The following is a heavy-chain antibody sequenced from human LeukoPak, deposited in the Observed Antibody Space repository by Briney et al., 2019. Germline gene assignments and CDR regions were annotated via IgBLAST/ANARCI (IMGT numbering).Heavy chain of an antibody. Sequence: GESLKISCQGSEYSFSTYWITWVGQMPGKGLEWVGRIDPSDSHTNYSPSFQGHVTISADKSISTAYLQWSSLKACDTAMYYCSIAADGSTFFDYWGQGTLVTVSS. J-gene: IGHJ4*02. CDR2: IDPSDSHT. D-gene: IGHD6-13*01. CDR1: EYSFSTYW. V-gene: IGHV5-10-1*01. CDR3: SIAADGSTFFDY.